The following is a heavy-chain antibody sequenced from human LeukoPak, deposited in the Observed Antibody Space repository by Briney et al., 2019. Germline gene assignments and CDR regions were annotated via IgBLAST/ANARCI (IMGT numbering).Heavy chain of an antibody. CDR1: GGSISSSSYY. CDR3: ARLGYNKIY. V-gene: IGHV4-39*01. Sequence: PSETLSLTCTVSGGSISSSSYYWGWIRQPPGKGLEWTGSIYYSGSTYYNPSLKSRVTISVDTSKNQFSLKLSSVTAADTAVYYCARLGYNKIYWGQGTLVTVS. CDR2: IYYSGST. J-gene: IGHJ4*02. D-gene: IGHD5-24*01.